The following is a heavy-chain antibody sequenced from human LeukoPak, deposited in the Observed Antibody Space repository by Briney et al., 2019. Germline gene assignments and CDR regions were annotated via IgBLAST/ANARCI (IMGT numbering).Heavy chain of an antibody. V-gene: IGHV3-48*04. CDR1: GFTFSSYS. CDR2: ISSSSSTI. J-gene: IGHJ6*03. D-gene: IGHD3-22*01. Sequence: GGSQRLSCAASGFTFSSYSMNWVRQAPGKGLEWVSYISSSSSTIYYADSVKGRFTISRDNAKNSLYLQMNSLRAEDTAVYYCARARHYDSSYYYYYYMDVWGKGTTVTVSS. CDR3: ARARHYDSSYYYYYYMDV.